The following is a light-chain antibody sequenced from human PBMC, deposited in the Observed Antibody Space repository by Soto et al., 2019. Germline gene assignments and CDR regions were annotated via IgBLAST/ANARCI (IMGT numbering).Light chain of an antibody. CDR2: GAS. J-gene: IGKJ1*01. V-gene: IGKV3-20*01. Sequence: IVLTQSPGTLSPSPGERATLSCRANHSFSSSFLAWYQQRPGQAPRLLIFGASSRATGIPDRFSGSGSGTDFSLTISRLEPEDCAMYYCQQYGNSITFGQGTKVDIK. CDR1: HSFSSSF. CDR3: QQYGNSIT.